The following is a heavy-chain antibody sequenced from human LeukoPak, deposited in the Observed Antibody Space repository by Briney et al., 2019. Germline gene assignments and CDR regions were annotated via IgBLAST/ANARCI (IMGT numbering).Heavy chain of an antibody. CDR3: VSFYETY. J-gene: IGHJ4*02. CDR2: INSDGSWT. D-gene: IGHD2/OR15-2a*01. Sequence: PGKGLVWVSHINSDGSWTSYADSVKGRFTISKDNAKNTVYLQMNSLRAEDTAVYYCVSFYETYWGRGTLVTVSS. V-gene: IGHV3-74*01.